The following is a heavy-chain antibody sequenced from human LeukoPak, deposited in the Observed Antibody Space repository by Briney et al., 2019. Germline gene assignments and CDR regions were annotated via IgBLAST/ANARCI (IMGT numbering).Heavy chain of an antibody. CDR1: GFTFSSYA. CDR3: ARDNYGADRGFDY. D-gene: IGHD3-10*01. CDR2: ISYDGSNK. J-gene: IGHJ4*02. V-gene: IGHV3-30*04. Sequence: GGSLRLSCAASGFTFSSYAMHWVRQAPGKGLEWVAVISYDGSNKYYADSVKGRFTISRDNSKNTLYLQMNSLRAEDTAVYYCARDNYGADRGFDYWGQGTLVTVSS.